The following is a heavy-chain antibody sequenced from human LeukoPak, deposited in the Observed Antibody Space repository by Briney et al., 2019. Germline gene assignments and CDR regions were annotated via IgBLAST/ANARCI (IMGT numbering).Heavy chain of an antibody. CDR1: GYTFTGYY. D-gene: IGHD6-6*01. J-gene: IGHJ3*02. CDR3: ARHLSSSPDDAFDI. V-gene: IGHV1-69*05. CDR2: IIPIFGTA. Sequence: GASVKVSCKASGYTFTGYYMHWVRQAPGQGLEWMGGIIPIFGTANYAQKFQGRVTITTDESTSTAYMELSSLRSEDTAVYYCARHLSSSPDDAFDIWGQGTMVTVSS.